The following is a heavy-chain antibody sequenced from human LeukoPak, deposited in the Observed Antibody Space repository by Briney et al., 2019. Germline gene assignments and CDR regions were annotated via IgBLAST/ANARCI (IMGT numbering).Heavy chain of an antibody. CDR3: ARDNFWSGYLGY. CDR2: ISSSSSSI. CDR1: GFTFRSYN. Sequence: PGGSLRLSCAASGFTFRSYNFHWVRQAPGKGLEWVSFISSSSSSIYYADSVKGRFTVSRDNAKNSLYLQMNSLRAEDTAVYYCARDNFWSGYLGYWGQGTLVTVSS. J-gene: IGHJ4*02. D-gene: IGHD3-3*01. V-gene: IGHV3-21*04.